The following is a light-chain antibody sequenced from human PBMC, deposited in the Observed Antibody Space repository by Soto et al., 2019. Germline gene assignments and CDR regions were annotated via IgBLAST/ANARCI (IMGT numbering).Light chain of an antibody. J-gene: IGKJ1*01. V-gene: IGKV3-20*01. CDR3: QQSYSTLTWT. CDR1: QSLTSRY. CDR2: DTS. Sequence: EIVLTQSPGTLSLSPGERATLSCSASQSLTSRYLAWYQQKPGQAPRLLISDTSRRATGIPDRFSGSGSQTDFTLTISRLEPEDFAVDYCQQSYSTLTWTFGQGTKVEIK.